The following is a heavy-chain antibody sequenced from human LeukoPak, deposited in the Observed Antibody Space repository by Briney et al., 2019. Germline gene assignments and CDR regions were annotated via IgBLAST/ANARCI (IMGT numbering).Heavy chain of an antibody. J-gene: IGHJ2*01. CDR3: ARLTMVRGRKSNWYFDL. Sequence: SETLSLTCTVSGGSISSYYWSWIRQPPGKGLEWIGYIYYSGSTNYNPSLKSRVTISVDTSKNQFSLKLSSVTAADTAVYYCARLTMVRGRKSNWYFDLWGRGTLVTVSS. D-gene: IGHD3-10*01. CDR1: GGSISSYY. CDR2: IYYSGST. V-gene: IGHV4-59*01.